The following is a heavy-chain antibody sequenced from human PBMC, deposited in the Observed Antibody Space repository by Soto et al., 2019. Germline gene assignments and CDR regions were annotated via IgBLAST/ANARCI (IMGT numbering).Heavy chain of an antibody. D-gene: IGHD5-18*01. CDR2: INPNSGGT. V-gene: IGHV1-2*02. Sequence: EASVKVSCKASGYTFTGYYMHWVRQAPGQGLEWMGWINPNSGGTNYAQKFQGRVTMTRDTSISTAYMELSRLRSDDTAVYYCARSEYSYGYPGAFDIWGQGTMVTVSS. CDR3: ARSEYSYGYPGAFDI. CDR1: GYTFTGYY. J-gene: IGHJ3*02.